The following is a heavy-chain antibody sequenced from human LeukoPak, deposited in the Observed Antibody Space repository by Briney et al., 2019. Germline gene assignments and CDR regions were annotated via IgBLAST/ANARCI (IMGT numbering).Heavy chain of an antibody. CDR1: GFTFDDYA. CDR2: ISWNSGSI. V-gene: IGHV3-9*01. Sequence: PGRSLRLSCAASGFTFDDYAMHWVRQAPGKGLEWVSGISWNSGSIGYADSVKGRFTISRDNTKNSLYLHMSSLRADDTAVYYCATYILNAGDSNWYDRWGQGTLVTVSS. CDR3: ATYILNAGDSNWYDR. J-gene: IGHJ5*02. D-gene: IGHD2-21*01.